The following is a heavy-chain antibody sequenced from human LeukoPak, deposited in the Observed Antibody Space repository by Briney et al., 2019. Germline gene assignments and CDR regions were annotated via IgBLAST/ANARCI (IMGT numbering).Heavy chain of an antibody. V-gene: IGHV4-59*01. Sequence: SETLSLTCTVSGGSISSYYWSWIRQPPGKGLEWIGYIYYSGSTNYNPSLKSRVTISVDTSKNQFSLKLSSVTAADTAVYYCARVPSYYDYVWGSYRSGAFDVWGQGTMVTVSS. D-gene: IGHD3-16*02. J-gene: IGHJ3*01. CDR1: GGSISSYY. CDR3: ARVPSYYDYVWGSYRSGAFDV. CDR2: IYYSGST.